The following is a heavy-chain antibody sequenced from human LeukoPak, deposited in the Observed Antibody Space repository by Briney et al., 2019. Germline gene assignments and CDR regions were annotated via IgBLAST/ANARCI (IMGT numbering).Heavy chain of an antibody. CDR3: ARVELGITGTKRGYYFDY. V-gene: IGHV4-59*01. CDR2: IYYSGST. J-gene: IGHJ4*02. Sequence: SETLSLTCNVSGGSISSYYWSWIRQPPGKGLEWIGYIYYSGSTNYNPSLKSRVTISVDTSKNQFSLKLSSVTAADTAVYYCARVELGITGTKRGYYFDYWGQGTLVTVSS. CDR1: GGSISSYY. D-gene: IGHD1-7*01.